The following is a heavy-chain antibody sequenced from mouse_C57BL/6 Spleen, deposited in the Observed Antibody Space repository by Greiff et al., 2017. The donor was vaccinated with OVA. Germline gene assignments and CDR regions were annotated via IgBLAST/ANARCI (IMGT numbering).Heavy chain of an antibody. CDR1: GYTFTSYT. CDR3: ARSGTGTGDY. Sequence: VQLQQSGAELARPGASVKMSCKASGYTFTSYTMHWVKQRPGQGLEWIGYINPSSGYTKYNQKFKDKATLTADKSSSTAYMQLSRLTSEDSAVYYCARSGTGTGDYWGQGTTLTVSS. J-gene: IGHJ2*01. D-gene: IGHD4-1*01. V-gene: IGHV1-4*01. CDR2: INPSSGYT.